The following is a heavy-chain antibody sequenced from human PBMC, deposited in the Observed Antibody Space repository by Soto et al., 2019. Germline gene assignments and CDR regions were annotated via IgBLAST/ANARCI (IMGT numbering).Heavy chain of an antibody. D-gene: IGHD1-1*01. V-gene: IGHV3-23*01. CDR3: AKRPLRNTIGFDC. Sequence: GGSLRLSCATPGFAFSNYSITWGPPAPGQALERVPTVSGRGGSTYYPDSVKGRFTVSRDNSKNTLYLQMNSLSAEDTAVYYCAKRPLRNTIGFDCWGQRALVTVSS. J-gene: IGHJ4*02. CDR1: GFAFSNYS. CDR2: VSGRGGST.